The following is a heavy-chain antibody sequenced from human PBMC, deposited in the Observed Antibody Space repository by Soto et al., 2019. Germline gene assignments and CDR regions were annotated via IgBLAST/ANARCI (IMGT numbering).Heavy chain of an antibody. CDR1: GYTLTELP. D-gene: IGHD6-13*01. Sequence: ASVKVSCKVSGYTLTELPMHWVRQAPGKGLEWMGGFDPEDGETIYAQKFQGRVTMTEDTSTDTAYMELSSLRSEDTAVYYCATDLYSSSWYAWWFDPWGQGTLVTSPQ. CDR3: ATDLYSSSWYAWWFDP. V-gene: IGHV1-24*01. J-gene: IGHJ5*02. CDR2: FDPEDGET.